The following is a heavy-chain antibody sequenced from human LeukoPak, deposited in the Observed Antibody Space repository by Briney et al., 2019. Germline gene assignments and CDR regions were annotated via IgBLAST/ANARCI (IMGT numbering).Heavy chain of an antibody. Sequence: SGTLSLTCAVSGGSISSSNWWSWVRQPPGKGLEWIGEINHSGSTNYNPSLKSRVTISVDTSKNQFSLKLSSVTAADTAVYYCARPLAGEFEDAFVIWGQGTMVTVSS. CDR1: GGSISSSNW. CDR2: INHSGST. CDR3: ARPLAGEFEDAFVI. D-gene: IGHD6-19*01. J-gene: IGHJ3*02. V-gene: IGHV4-4*02.